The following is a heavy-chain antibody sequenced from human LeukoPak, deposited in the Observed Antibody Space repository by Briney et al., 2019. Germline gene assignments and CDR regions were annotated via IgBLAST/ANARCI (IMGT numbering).Heavy chain of an antibody. J-gene: IGHJ4*02. Sequence: SETLSLTCTVSGGSISSGGYHWSWIRQHPGKGLEWIGYIYYSGSTYYNPSLKSRVTISVDTSKNQFSLKLSSVTAADTAVYYCARVVPAAMILDHWGQGTLVTVSS. D-gene: IGHD2-2*01. CDR3: ARVVPAAMILDH. CDR2: IYYSGST. CDR1: GGSISSGGYH. V-gene: IGHV4-31*03.